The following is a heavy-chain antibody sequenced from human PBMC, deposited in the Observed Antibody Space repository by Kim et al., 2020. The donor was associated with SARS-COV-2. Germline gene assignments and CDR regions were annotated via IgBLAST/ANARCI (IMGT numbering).Heavy chain of an antibody. CDR1: GFNFRSYW. CDR3: ARDYDSVWGSSRLFYLDY. D-gene: IGHD3-16*01. CDR2: VKEDGTET. Sequence: GGSLRLSCAVSGFNFRSYWMSWVRQAPGKGLEWVATVKEDGTETSYVDSVEGRFTISRDNGKNLLYLQMNSLKGEDTAVYYCARDYDSVWGSSRLFYLDYWGEGAQVTVSS. V-gene: IGHV3-7*05. J-gene: IGHJ4*02.